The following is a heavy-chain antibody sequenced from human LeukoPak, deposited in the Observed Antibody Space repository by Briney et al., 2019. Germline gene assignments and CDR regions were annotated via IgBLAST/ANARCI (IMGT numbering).Heavy chain of an antibody. V-gene: IGHV3-11*04. D-gene: IGHD5-12*01. CDR3: ATYSGYDRIFDY. CDR1: GFTFSDYY. CDR2: ISGSSSTI. Sequence: PGGSLRLSCAASGFTFSDYYMSWIRQAPGKGLEWVSYISGSSSTIYYADSVKGRLTISRDNAKNSLSLQMNSLRAEDTAVYYCATYSGYDRIFDYWGQGTLVTVSS. J-gene: IGHJ4*02.